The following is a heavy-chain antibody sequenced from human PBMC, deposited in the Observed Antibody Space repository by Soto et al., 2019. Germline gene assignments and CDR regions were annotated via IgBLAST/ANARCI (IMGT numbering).Heavy chain of an antibody. CDR2: ISSNGGST. D-gene: IGHD2-15*01. J-gene: IGHJ6*02. V-gene: IGHV3-64D*06. CDR1: GFTFSSYA. CDR3: VKGRIRVKGPNYYYGMDV. Sequence: PWGSLRLSCSASGFTFSSYAMHWVRQAPGKGLEYVSAISSNGGSTYYADSVKGRFTISRDNSKNTLYLQMSSLRAEDTAVYYCVKGRIRVKGPNYYYGMDVWGQGTTVTVSS.